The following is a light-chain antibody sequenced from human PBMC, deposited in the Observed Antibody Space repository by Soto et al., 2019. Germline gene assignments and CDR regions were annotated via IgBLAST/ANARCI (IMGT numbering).Light chain of an antibody. V-gene: IGKV3-20*01. J-gene: IGKJ1*01. Sequence: EIVLTQSPGTLSLSPGERATLSCRASQSVSSSFLAWYQQKPGQAPRLLIYGSSSRATRIPDSFSGRGSGTAFTLTISRLEPEDFAVYYCQQYGSSTWTFGQGTKVEIK. CDR3: QQYGSSTWT. CDR2: GSS. CDR1: QSVSSSF.